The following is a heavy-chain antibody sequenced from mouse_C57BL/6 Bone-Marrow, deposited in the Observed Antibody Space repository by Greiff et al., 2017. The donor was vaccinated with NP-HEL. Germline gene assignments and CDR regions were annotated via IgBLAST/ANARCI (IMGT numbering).Heavy chain of an antibody. V-gene: IGHV1-18*01. CDR3: ARRGRRDYYGSSYGFDY. J-gene: IGHJ2*01. Sequence: VQLKQSGPELVKPGASVKIPCKASGYTFTDYNMDWVKQSHGKSLEWIGDINPNNGGTIYNQKFKGKATLTVDKSSSTAYMELRSLTSEDTAVYYCARRGRRDYYGSSYGFDYWGQGTTLTVSS. D-gene: IGHD1-1*01. CDR2: INPNNGGT. CDR1: GYTFTDYN.